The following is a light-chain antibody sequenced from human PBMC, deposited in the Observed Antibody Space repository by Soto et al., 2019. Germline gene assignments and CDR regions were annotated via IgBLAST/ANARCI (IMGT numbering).Light chain of an antibody. CDR3: QQYGSSPKT. CDR1: QSVINNC. Sequence: NVLTQSPGTLSMSPGKRATLSCRASQSVINNCSAWYQQKPGQAPRLLIYGASSRATGIPERFSGSGSGTDFTLTISRLEPEDFAVYYCQQYGSSPKTFGQGTKVDI. J-gene: IGKJ1*01. CDR2: GAS. V-gene: IGKV3-20*01.